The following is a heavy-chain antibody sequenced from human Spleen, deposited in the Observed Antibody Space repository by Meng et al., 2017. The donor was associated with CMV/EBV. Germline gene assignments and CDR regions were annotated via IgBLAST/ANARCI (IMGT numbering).Heavy chain of an antibody. J-gene: IGHJ2*01. CDR1: GFLFSSYD. CDR2: ISYDGGNK. V-gene: IGHV3-30-3*01. Sequence: GGSLRLSCAASGFLFSSYDMHWVRQAPGKGLEWVALISYDGGNKYYADSVKGRFTISRDNSKNSVYLQMNSLRADDTAVYYYARDGTVTDPNWYFDIWGRGTLVTVSS. D-gene: IGHD4-11*01. CDR3: ARDGTVTDPNWYFDI.